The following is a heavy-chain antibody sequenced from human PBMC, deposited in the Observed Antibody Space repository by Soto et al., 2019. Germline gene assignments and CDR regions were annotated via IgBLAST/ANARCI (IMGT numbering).Heavy chain of an antibody. CDR2: ISGSGDNT. J-gene: IGHJ4*02. Sequence: PGGSLRLSCAASGFTFSNYAMTWVRQAPGKGLEWVSTISGSGDNTYYADSVRGRFTISRDNSKNTLYLQMNSLRAEDTAVYYCAKDLAGRDYWGQGTLVTVSS. D-gene: IGHD6-19*01. V-gene: IGHV3-23*01. CDR1: GFTFSNYA. CDR3: AKDLAGRDY.